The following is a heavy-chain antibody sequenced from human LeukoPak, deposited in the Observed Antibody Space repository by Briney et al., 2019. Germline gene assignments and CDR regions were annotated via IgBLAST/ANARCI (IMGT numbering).Heavy chain of an antibody. D-gene: IGHD2-2*01. Sequence: PGGSLRLSCAASGFTFSRYGMHWVRQAPGKGLEWVAVIWSDGNNKEHGDSVKGRFTISRDNSKNTLYLQMNSLRAEDTAMYYCARDYCSSTSCMDAWGQGTTVTVSS. J-gene: IGHJ6*02. V-gene: IGHV3-33*01. CDR2: IWSDGNNK. CDR1: GFTFSRYG. CDR3: ARDYCSSTSCMDA.